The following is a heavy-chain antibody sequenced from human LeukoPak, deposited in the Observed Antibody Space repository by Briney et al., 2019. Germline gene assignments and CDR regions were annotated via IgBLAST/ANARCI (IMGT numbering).Heavy chain of an antibody. Sequence: SSETLSLTCAVSGYSISSGYYWGWIRQPPGKGLEWIGSIYHSGSTYYNPSLKSRVTMSVDTSKNQFSLKLSSVTAADTAVYYCAPPEGIGPWGQGTLVTVSS. CDR2: IYHSGST. V-gene: IGHV4-38-2*01. CDR3: APPEGIGP. D-gene: IGHD1-14*01. CDR1: GYSISSGYY. J-gene: IGHJ5*02.